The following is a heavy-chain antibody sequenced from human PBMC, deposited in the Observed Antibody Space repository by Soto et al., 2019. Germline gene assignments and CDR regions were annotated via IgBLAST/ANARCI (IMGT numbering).Heavy chain of an antibody. Sequence: QVQLVQSGAEVKRPGTSVKVSCKASGDMFRNSAFTWVRQAPGQGLAWMGVIIPLFRKTDVAQKFQGRVNFTADESTSSLYMEVSSLTSEDTAVYYCARARLSNGDPNIYFFYCLDVWGQGTTITVSS. V-gene: IGHV1-69*01. CDR1: GDMFRNSA. D-gene: IGHD3-10*01. CDR3: ARARLSNGDPNIYFFYCLDV. CDR2: IIPLFRKT. J-gene: IGHJ6*02.